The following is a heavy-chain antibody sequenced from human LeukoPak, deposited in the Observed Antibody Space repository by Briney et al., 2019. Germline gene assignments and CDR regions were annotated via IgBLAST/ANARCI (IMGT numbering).Heavy chain of an antibody. D-gene: IGHD3-16*02. CDR3: ARDRAVRYFDY. Sequence: GRSLRLSCAASGFTSSNHGMHWVRQAPGKGLAWVALIWYDGTKKYYADSVKGRLTISRDNSKNTLYLEMNSLRAEDTAVYYCARDRAVRYFDYWGQGTLVTVSS. V-gene: IGHV3-33*01. CDR1: GFTSSNHG. J-gene: IGHJ4*02. CDR2: IWYDGTKK.